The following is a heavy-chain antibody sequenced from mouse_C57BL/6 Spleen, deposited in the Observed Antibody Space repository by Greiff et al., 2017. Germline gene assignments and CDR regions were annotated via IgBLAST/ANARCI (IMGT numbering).Heavy chain of an antibody. D-gene: IGHD2-4*01. Sequence: EVKVVESGGGLVQPGGSLSLSCAASGFTFTDYYMSWVRQPPGKALEWLGFIRNKANGYTTEYSASVKGRFTISRDNSQSILYLQMNALRAEDSATYYCARLGDYEDYYAMDYWGQGTSVTVSS. CDR2: IRNKANGYTT. CDR1: GFTFTDYY. CDR3: ARLGDYEDYYAMDY. J-gene: IGHJ4*01. V-gene: IGHV7-3*01.